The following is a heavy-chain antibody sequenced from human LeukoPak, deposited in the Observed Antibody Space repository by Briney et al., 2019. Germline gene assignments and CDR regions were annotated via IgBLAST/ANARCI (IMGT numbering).Heavy chain of an antibody. CDR3: ATNHPSITGRPYYFDY. J-gene: IGHJ4*02. CDR2: MRYDGSNK. D-gene: IGHD5-24*01. CDR1: GFTFSSYG. V-gene: IGHV3-30*02. Sequence: GGSLRLSCAASGFTFSSYGMHWVRQAPGKGLEWVAFMRYDGSNKYYADSVKGRFTISRDNSKNTLYLQMNSLRAEDTAVYYCATNHPSITGRPYYFDYWGQGTLVTVSS.